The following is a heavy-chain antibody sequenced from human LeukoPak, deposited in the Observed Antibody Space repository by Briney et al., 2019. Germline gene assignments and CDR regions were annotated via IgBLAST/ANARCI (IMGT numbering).Heavy chain of an antibody. CDR3: ASDCSSTSCPTHYYYYGMDV. CDR1: GGTFSSYV. J-gene: IGHJ6*02. Sequence: GASVKVSCKASGGTFSSYVISWVRQAPGQGLEWMGRIIPILGIANYAQKFQGRVTITADKSTSTAYMELSSLRSEDTAVYYCASDCSSTSCPTHYYYYGMDVWGQGTTVTVSS. D-gene: IGHD2-2*01. V-gene: IGHV1-69*04. CDR2: IIPILGIA.